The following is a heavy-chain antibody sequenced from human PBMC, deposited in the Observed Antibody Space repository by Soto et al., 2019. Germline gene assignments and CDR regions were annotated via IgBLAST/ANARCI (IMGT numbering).Heavy chain of an antibody. V-gene: IGHV1-3*01. CDR2: INAGNGNT. CDR3: ARDSAQLRGCWFDP. Sequence: GASVMVSCKASGFTFSTHSLHLVGQAPGQSLDSMAWINAGNGNTRYSHKFQDRVTLTRDTSASTAYMEMSSPTSEDTAVYYCARDSAQLRGCWFDPWGQGTPVTVSS. CDR1: GFTFSTHS. J-gene: IGHJ5*02. D-gene: IGHD3-10*01.